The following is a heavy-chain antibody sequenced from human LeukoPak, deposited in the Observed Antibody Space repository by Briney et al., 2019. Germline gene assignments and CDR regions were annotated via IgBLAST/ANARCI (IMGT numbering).Heavy chain of an antibody. J-gene: IGHJ4*02. CDR1: GESFRGYC. CDR3: ASLRSSSRGFDY. CDR2: VNPGGST. V-gene: IGHV4-34*01. D-gene: IGHD6-6*01. Sequence: SETLSLTCAVYGESFRGYCWTWIRQSPGKGLEWIGEVNPGGSTKYNPSLKSRVAISVDTSKSQFSLKLTSVTAADTAVYYCASLRSSSRGFDYWGQGTLVTVSS.